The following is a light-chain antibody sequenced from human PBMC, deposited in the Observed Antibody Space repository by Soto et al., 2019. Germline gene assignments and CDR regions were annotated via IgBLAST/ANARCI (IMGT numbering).Light chain of an antibody. CDR3: QQYDTLPLT. CDR1: QDITNY. J-gene: IGKJ4*01. V-gene: IGKV1-33*01. Sequence: DRPMTQSPSSLSASVGDRVTITCQASQDITNYLNWYQQKPGKAPNLLIYDASTLETGVPSRFSERGSGTAFPLTISSLQPEDLPTYYCQQYDTLPLTFGGGPKVQLK. CDR2: DAS.